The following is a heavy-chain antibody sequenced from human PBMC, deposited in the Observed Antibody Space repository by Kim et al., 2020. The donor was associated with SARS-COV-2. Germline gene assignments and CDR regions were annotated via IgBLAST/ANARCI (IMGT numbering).Heavy chain of an antibody. D-gene: IGHD5-18*01. Sequence: ASVKVSCKASGYTFTSYGISWVRQAPGQGLEWMGWISAYNGNTNYAQKLQGRVTMTTDTSTSTACMELRSLRSDDTAVYYCARGQGGYSYGYYYYYGMDVWGQGTTVTVSS. J-gene: IGHJ6*02. CDR3: ARGQGGYSYGYYYYYGMDV. V-gene: IGHV1-18*01. CDR1: GYTFTSYG. CDR2: ISAYNGNT.